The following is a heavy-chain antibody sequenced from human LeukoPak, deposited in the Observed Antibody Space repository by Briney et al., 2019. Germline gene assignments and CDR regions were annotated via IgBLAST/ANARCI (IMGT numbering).Heavy chain of an antibody. CDR2: ISAYNGNT. V-gene: IGHV1-18*04. J-gene: IGHJ4*02. CDR3: ARGGIAARPSDY. Sequence: ASVKVSCKASGYTFTGYYMHWVRQAPGQGLEWMGWISAYNGNTNYAQKLQGRVTMTTDTSTSTAYMELRSLRSDDTAVYYCARGGIAARPSDYWGQGTLVTVSS. D-gene: IGHD6-6*01. CDR1: GYTFTGYY.